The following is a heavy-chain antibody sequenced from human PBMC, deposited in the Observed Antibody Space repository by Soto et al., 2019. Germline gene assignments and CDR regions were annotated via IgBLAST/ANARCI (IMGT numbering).Heavy chain of an antibody. CDR3: AGAYYYDSSGSIDY. CDR2: IYSGGST. J-gene: IGHJ4*02. D-gene: IGHD3-22*01. Sequence: HPGGSLRLSCAASGFTVSSNYMSWVRQAPGKGLEWVSVIYSGGSTYYADSVKGRFTISRDNSKNTLYLQMNSLRAEDTAVYYCAGAYYYDSSGSIDYWGQGTLVTVSS. CDR1: GFTVSSNY. V-gene: IGHV3-66*01.